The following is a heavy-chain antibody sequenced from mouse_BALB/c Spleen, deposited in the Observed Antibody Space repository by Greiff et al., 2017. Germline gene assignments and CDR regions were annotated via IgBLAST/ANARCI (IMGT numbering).Heavy chain of an antibody. V-gene: IGHV7-3*02. CDR1: GFTFTDYY. Sequence: EVMLVESGGGLVQPGGSLRLSCATSGFTFTDYYMSWVRQPPGKALEWLGFIRNKANGYTTEYSASVKGRFTISRDNSQSILYLQMNTLRAEDSATYYCARDGYYFYWGQGTTLTVSS. J-gene: IGHJ2*01. D-gene: IGHD2-3*01. CDR2: IRNKANGYTT. CDR3: ARDGYYFY.